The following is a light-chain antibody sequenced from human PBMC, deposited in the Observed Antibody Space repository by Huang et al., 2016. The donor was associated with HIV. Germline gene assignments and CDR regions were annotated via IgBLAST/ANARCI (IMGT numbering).Light chain of an antibody. J-gene: IGKJ2*01. CDR1: QNIGTY. V-gene: IGKV1-5*03. CDR2: KAS. CDR3: QQYYTYFPYT. Sequence: DIHITQSPPTLSESVGDRVTIPCRASQNIGTYLAWYQQKPGKGPKLLIYKASSLQSGVPSRFGGSGSRAEFTLTISSLQPDDFATYYCQQYYTYFPYTFGQGTKVEIK.